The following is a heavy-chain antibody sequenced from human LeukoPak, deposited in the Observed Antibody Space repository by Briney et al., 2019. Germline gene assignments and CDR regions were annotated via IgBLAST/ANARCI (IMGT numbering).Heavy chain of an antibody. V-gene: IGHV1-8*01. CDR2: MNPKSGMT. Sequence: ASVKVSCKASGYTFTSYDSNWVRQATGQGREGMGWMNPKSGMTGDAQEFQDRVTMPRNASISTAYMELSSLRSEDTAVYYCARGLGTSVRPYYYYYMDVWGKGTTVTVSS. CDR1: GYTFTSYD. D-gene: IGHD3-16*01. CDR3: ARGLGTSVRPYYYYYMDV. J-gene: IGHJ6*03.